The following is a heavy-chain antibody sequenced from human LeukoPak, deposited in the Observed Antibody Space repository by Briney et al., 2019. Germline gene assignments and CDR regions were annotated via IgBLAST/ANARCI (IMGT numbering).Heavy chain of an antibody. CDR1: GFTFSSYW. CDR2: IKQDGSEK. CDR3: AREAKEDRWGIHYYYYMDV. D-gene: IGHD6-13*01. J-gene: IGHJ6*03. V-gene: IGHV3-7*01. Sequence: GGSLRLSCAASGFTFSSYWMSWVRQAPGKGLEWVANIKQDGSEKYYVDSVKGRFTISRDNAKNSLYLQMNSLRAEDTAVYYCAREAKEDRWGIHYYYYMDVWGKGTTVTVSS.